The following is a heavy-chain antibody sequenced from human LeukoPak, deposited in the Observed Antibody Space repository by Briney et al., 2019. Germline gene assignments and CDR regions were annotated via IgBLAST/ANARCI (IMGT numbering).Heavy chain of an antibody. Sequence: GGSLRLSCAASGFTFSSYSMNWVRQAPGKGLEWVSSISSSSSYIYYADSVKGRFTISRDNAKNSLYLQMNSLRAEDTAVYYCARGGITMVRGVIFDYWGQGTLVTVSS. V-gene: IGHV3-21*01. CDR1: GFTFSSYS. CDR2: ISSSSSYI. J-gene: IGHJ4*02. CDR3: ARGGITMVRGVIFDY. D-gene: IGHD3-10*01.